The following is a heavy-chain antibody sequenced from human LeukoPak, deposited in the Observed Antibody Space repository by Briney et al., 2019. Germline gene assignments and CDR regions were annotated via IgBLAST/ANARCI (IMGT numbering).Heavy chain of an antibody. J-gene: IGHJ3*02. V-gene: IGHV3-48*03. D-gene: IGHD2-2*01. CDR2: ISSSGSTI. CDR1: GFTFSSYE. CDR3: ARECSSTSCQDAFDI. Sequence: GGSLRLSCAASGFTFSSYEMNWVRQAPGKGLEWVSYISSSGSTIYYADSVKGRFTISRDNAKNSLYLQMNSLRAGDTAVYYCARECSSTSCQDAFDIWGQGTMVTVSS.